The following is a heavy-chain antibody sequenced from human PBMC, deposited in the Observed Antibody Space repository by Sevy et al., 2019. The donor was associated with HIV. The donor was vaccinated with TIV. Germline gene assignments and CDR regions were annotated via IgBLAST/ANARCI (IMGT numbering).Heavy chain of an antibody. CDR1: GFAFSTHA. CDR3: ARDGGNSVKWYPLY. CDR2: ISYEGTET. Sequence: GGSLRLSCAASGFAFSTHAMHWVRQAPGKGLEWVAVISYEGTETFYEVSVEGRFTISRDNSKNMLSLQINSLRPEDTAVYYCARDGGNSVKWYPLYWGHGTLVTVSS. V-gene: IGHV3-30-3*01. D-gene: IGHD2-2*01. J-gene: IGHJ4*01.